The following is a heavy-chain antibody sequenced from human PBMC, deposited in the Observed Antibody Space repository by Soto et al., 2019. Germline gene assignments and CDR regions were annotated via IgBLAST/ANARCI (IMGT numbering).Heavy chain of an antibody. Sequence: SVKVSCKASGFTFTSSAVQWVRQARGQRLGWLGWIVVGSGNTNYAQKFQERVTITRDMSTSTAYMELSSLRSEDTAVYYCAAGVTCGGDCYPIDAFDIWGQGTMVTVSS. J-gene: IGHJ3*02. D-gene: IGHD2-21*02. CDR3: AAGVTCGGDCYPIDAFDI. CDR1: GFTFTSSA. CDR2: IVVGSGNT. V-gene: IGHV1-58*01.